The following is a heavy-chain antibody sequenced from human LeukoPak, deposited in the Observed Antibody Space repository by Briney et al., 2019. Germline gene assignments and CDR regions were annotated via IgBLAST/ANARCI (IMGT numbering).Heavy chain of an antibody. CDR1: GGSFSDYY. CDR2: INHSGST. Sequence: PSETLSLTCAVYGGSFSDYYWSWIRQSPGKGLEWIGEINHSGSTNYNSSLKSRVTISVDTSKNQFSLKLSSVTAADTAVYYCARGRITMVRGAPLWFDPWGQGTLVTVSS. V-gene: IGHV4-34*01. J-gene: IGHJ5*02. CDR3: ARGRITMVRGAPLWFDP. D-gene: IGHD3-10*01.